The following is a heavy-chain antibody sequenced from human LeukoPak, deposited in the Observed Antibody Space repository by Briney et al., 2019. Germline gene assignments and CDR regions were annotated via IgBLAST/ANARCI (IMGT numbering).Heavy chain of an antibody. D-gene: IGHD4-17*01. V-gene: IGHV4-39*01. CDR2: IYYSGTT. J-gene: IGHJ4*02. CDR1: GGSVSSGGYY. CDR3: ARHYSGDLYYFDY. Sequence: SQTLSLTCTVSGGSVSSGGYYWSWIRQPPGKGLEWIGTIYYSGTTYYNPSLRSRVTVSVDTSNNQFSLKLSPVTAADTAVYYCARHYSGDLYYFDYWGQGTLVTVSS.